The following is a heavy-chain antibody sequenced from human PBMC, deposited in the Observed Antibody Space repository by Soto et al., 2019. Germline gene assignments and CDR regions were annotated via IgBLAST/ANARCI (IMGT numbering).Heavy chain of an antibody. Sequence: PGGSLRLPCAASGFTFSDYYMSWIRQAPGKGLEWVAVISYDGSDKYYADSVKGRFTISRDNSKNTLYLQMNSLRAEDTAVYYCSKDLDGLQGLVDSSFCFDYWGQGTLVTVSS. V-gene: IGHV3-30*18. CDR2: ISYDGSDK. J-gene: IGHJ4*02. CDR3: SKDLDGLQGLVDSSFCFDY. CDR1: GFTFSDYY. D-gene: IGHD3-16*02.